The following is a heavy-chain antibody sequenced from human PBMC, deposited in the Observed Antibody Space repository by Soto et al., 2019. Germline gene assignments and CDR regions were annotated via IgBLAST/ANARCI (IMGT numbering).Heavy chain of an antibody. J-gene: IGHJ4*02. CDR3: ARVNRQQLVDY. Sequence: SETLSLTCTVSGVSISTYYWSWVRQPPGKGLEWIGYIYYSGSTNYNPSLKSRVTISVDTSKNQFSLKLSSVTAADTAVYYCARVNRQQLVDYWGQGTLVTVSS. CDR2: IYYSGST. CDR1: GVSISTYY. V-gene: IGHV4-59*01. D-gene: IGHD6-13*01.